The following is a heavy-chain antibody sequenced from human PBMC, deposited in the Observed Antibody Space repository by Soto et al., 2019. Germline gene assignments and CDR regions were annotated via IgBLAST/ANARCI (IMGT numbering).Heavy chain of an antibody. Sequence: SETLSLTCTVFGGSISSYYWSWIRQPPGKGLEWIGYIYHSGSTYYNPSLKSRVTISVDRSKNQFSLKLSSVTAADTAVYYCARGGVDYYDSSGYYFSPYYFEYWGQGTLVPVSS. CDR3: ARGGVDYYDSSGYYFSPYYFEY. J-gene: IGHJ4*02. CDR1: GGSISSYY. CDR2: IYHSGST. D-gene: IGHD3-22*01. V-gene: IGHV4-59*12.